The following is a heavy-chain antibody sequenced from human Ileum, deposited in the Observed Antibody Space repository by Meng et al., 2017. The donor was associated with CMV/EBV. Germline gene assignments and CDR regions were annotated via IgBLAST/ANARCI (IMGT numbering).Heavy chain of an antibody. J-gene: IGHJ4*02. CDR1: GYTFTSYL. D-gene: IGHD3-10*01. CDR2: INPSGGGT. CDR3: ARDYYGSGNPGRGNDY. Sequence: SGYTFTSYLIHWVRQAPGQGLEWMGLINPSGGGTTYAQKFQGRVTMTRDTSTSTVYMELSSLRSEDTAVYFCARDYYGSGNPGRGNDYWGQGTLVTVSS. V-gene: IGHV1-46*01.